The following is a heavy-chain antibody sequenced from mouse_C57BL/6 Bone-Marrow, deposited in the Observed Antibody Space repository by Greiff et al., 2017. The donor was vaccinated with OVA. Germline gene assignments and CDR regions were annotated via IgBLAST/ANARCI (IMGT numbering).Heavy chain of an antibody. V-gene: IGHV1-55*01. J-gene: IGHJ3*01. CDR2: IYPGSGST. CDR1: GYTFTSYW. D-gene: IGHD2-4*01. CDR3: ARNYDYDEGFAY. Sequence: VQLQQPGAELVKPGASVKMSCKAYGYTFTSYWITWVKQRPGQGLEWIGDIYPGSGSTNYNEKFKSKATLTVDTSSSTAYMQLSSLTSEDSAVYYCARNYDYDEGFAYWGQGTLVTVSA.